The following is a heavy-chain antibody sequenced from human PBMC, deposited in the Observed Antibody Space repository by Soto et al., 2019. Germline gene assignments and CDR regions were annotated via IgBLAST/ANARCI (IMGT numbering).Heavy chain of an antibody. D-gene: IGHD2-15*01. CDR2: IYYSGST. CDR3: ARGYCSGGSCYSYYYYGMDV. J-gene: IGHJ6*02. V-gene: IGHV4-30-4*01. Sequence: SETLSLTCTVSGGSISSGDYYWSWIRQPPGKGLEWIGYIYYSGSTYYNPSLKSRVTISVDTSKNQFSLKLSSVTAADTAVYYCARGYCSGGSCYSYYYYGMDVWGQVTTVTVSS. CDR1: GGSISSGDYY.